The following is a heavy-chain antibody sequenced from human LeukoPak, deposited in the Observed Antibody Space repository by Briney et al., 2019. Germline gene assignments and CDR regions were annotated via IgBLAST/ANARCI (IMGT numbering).Heavy chain of an antibody. V-gene: IGHV4-34*01. CDR1: GGSFSGHY. CDR3: ARVLRNYYYYMHV. CDR2: INHSGST. Sequence: SETLSLTCAVYGGSFSGHYWSWIRQPPGKGLEWIGEINHSGSTNYNPSLKSRVTISVDTSKNQFSLKLSSVTAADTAVYYCARVLRNYYYYMHVWGKGTTVTVSS. J-gene: IGHJ6*03. D-gene: IGHD5/OR15-5a*01.